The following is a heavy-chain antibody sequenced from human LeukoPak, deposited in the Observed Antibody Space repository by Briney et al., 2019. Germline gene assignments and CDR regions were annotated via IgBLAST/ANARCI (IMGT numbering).Heavy chain of an antibody. CDR1: GGTFSSYA. Sequence: ASMKVSCKASGGTFSSYAISWVRQAPGQGLEWMGGIIPIFGTANCAQKFQGRVTITADESTSTAYMELSSLRSEDTAVYYCARSGYYYGSGSYPLDVWGQGTTVTVSS. J-gene: IGHJ6*02. CDR2: IIPIFGTA. CDR3: ARSGYYYGSGSYPLDV. D-gene: IGHD3-10*01. V-gene: IGHV1-69*13.